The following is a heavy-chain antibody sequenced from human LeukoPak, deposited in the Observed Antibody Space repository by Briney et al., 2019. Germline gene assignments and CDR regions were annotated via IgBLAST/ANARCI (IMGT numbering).Heavy chain of an antibody. CDR1: GGSISSGGYS. V-gene: IGHV4-30-2*01. J-gene: IGHJ1*01. CDR2: IYHSGST. CDR3: ARAVEGAEYFQH. D-gene: IGHD5-24*01. Sequence: SETLSLTCAVSGGSISSGGYSWSWIRQPPGKGLEWIGYIYHSGSTYYNPSLKSRVTISVDRSKNQFSLKLSFVTAADTAVYYCARAVEGAEYFQHWGQGTLVTVSS.